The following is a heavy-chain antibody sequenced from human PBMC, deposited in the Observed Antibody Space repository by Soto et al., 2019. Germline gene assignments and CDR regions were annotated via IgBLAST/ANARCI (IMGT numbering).Heavy chain of an antibody. D-gene: IGHD2-15*01. CDR3: ARGYCTGDRCYGGFDP. Sequence: QVQLQESGSGLVKPSQTLSLTCAVSGGSINSGGYPWSWIRQPPGKGLEWIGYIYETGSTYYNPSLKSRVTISIDRSKNQLSLNLSSVTAADTAVYYCARGYCTGDRCYGGFDPWGQGKLVTVSS. CDR1: GGSINSGGYP. V-gene: IGHV4-30-2*01. J-gene: IGHJ5*02. CDR2: IYETGST.